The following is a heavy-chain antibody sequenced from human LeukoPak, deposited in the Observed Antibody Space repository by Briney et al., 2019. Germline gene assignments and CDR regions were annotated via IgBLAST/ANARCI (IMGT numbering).Heavy chain of an antibody. D-gene: IGHD1-7*01. V-gene: IGHV3-64*01. Sequence: GGSLRLSCAASGFTFNSYSMHWVRQAPGKGLEYVSAISSNGGNTYYANSVKGRFTISRDNSKNTLYLQMGSLRPEDMAVYYCATRISWNYVFDYWGQGTLVTVSS. CDR1: GFTFNSYS. CDR3: ATRISWNYVFDY. CDR2: ISSNGGNT. J-gene: IGHJ4*02.